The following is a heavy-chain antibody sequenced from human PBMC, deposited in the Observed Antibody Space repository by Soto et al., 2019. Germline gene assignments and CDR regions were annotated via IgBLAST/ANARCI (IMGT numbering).Heavy chain of an antibody. CDR3: ASSDMGDDSSGYFDY. D-gene: IGHD3-22*01. Sequence: SETLSLTCAVSGYSISSGYYWGWIRQPPGKGLEWIGSIYHSGSTYYNPSLKSRVTISVDTSKNQSSLKLSSVTAADTAVYYCASSDMGDDSSGYFDYWGQGTLVTVSS. V-gene: IGHV4-38-2*01. CDR2: IYHSGST. CDR1: GYSISSGYY. J-gene: IGHJ4*02.